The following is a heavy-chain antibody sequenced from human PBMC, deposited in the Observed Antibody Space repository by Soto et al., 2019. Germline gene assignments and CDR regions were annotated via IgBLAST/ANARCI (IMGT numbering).Heavy chain of an antibody. J-gene: IGHJ4*02. CDR1: GGSISSGGYY. CDR3: ARGSSAWVFDY. Sequence: TLSLTCTVSGGSISSGGYYWSWIRQHPGKGLEWIGYIYYSGSTYYNPSLKSRVTISVDTSKNQFSLKLSSVTAADTAVYYCARGSSAWVFDYWGRGTLVTVSS. D-gene: IGHD1-26*01. CDR2: IYYSGST. V-gene: IGHV4-31*03.